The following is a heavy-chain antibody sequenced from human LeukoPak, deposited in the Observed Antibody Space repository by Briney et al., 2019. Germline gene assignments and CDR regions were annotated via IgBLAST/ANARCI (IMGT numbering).Heavy chain of an antibody. CDR2: IYSGGRT. CDR3: VSFYEAY. D-gene: IGHD2/OR15-2a*01. J-gene: IGHJ4*02. V-gene: IGHV3-53*01. CDR1: GLTVRSNY. Sequence: AGGSLRLSCVASGLTVRSNYMSWVRQAPGKGLEWVSVIYSGGRTYYADAVKGRFTMSRDNSKNTVYLQMNSLTAEDTAVYYCVSFYEAYWGRGTLVTVSS.